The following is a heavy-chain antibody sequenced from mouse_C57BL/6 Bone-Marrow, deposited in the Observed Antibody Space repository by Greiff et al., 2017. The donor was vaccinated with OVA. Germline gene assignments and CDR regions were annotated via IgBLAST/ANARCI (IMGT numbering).Heavy chain of an antibody. CDR1: GYTFTSYW. CDR3: ARGDIYYDYDGVADY. Sequence: VQLQQPGAELVKPGASVKLSCKASGYTFTSYWMQWVKQRPGQGLEWIGEIDPSDSYTNYNQKFKGKATLTVDTSSSTAYMQLNSLTSEDSAVYFCARGDIYYDYDGVADYWGQGTSVTVSS. CDR2: IDPSDSYT. V-gene: IGHV1-50*01. J-gene: IGHJ4*01. D-gene: IGHD2-4*01.